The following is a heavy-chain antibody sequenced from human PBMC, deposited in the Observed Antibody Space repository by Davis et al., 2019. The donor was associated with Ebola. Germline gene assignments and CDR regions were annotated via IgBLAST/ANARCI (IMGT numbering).Heavy chain of an antibody. D-gene: IGHD5-18*01. CDR2: ISSSGSTK. V-gene: IGHV3-48*03. CDR1: GFTFSSYD. J-gene: IGHJ6*02. CDR3: ARDEGRRYSYVSDYGMDV. Sequence: GESLKISCAASGFTFSSYDMNWVRQAPGKGLEWVSYISSSGSTKYYADSVKGRFTISRDNAKNSLYLQMSSLRAEDTAVYYCARDEGRRYSYVSDYGMDVWGQGTTVTVSS.